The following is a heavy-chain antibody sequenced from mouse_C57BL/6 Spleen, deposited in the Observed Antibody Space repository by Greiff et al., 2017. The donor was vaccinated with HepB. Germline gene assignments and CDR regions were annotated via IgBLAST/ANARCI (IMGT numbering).Heavy chain of an antibody. Sequence: LQESGAELAKPGASVKLSCKASGYTFTSYWMHWVKQRPGQGLEWIGYINPSSGYTKYNQKFKDKATWTADKSSSTAYMQLSSLTYEDSAVYYCARLITTVVAPSYCGQGTLVTVSA. V-gene: IGHV1-7*01. D-gene: IGHD1-1*01. J-gene: IGHJ3*01. CDR2: INPSSGYT. CDR1: GYTFTSYW. CDR3: ARLITTVVAPSY.